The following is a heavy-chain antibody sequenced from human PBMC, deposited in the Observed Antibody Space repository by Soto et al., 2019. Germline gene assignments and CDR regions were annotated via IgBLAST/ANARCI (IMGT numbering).Heavy chain of an antibody. Sequence: SGPTLVNPTQTLTLTCTFSGFSLSTSGMCVSWIRQPPGKALEWLARIDWDDDKYYSTSLKTRLTISKDTSKNQVVLTMTNMDPVDTATYYCVRIPRYSGLFDYWGQGTLVTVSS. CDR1: GFSLSTSGMC. CDR2: IDWDDDK. J-gene: IGHJ4*02. V-gene: IGHV2-70*11. CDR3: VRIPRYSGLFDY. D-gene: IGHD6-13*01.